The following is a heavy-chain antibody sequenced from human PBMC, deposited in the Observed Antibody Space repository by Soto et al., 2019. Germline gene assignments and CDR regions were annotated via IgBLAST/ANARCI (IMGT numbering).Heavy chain of an antibody. CDR2: INPNTGGT. J-gene: IGHJ4*02. CDR1: GYTFTGFF. V-gene: IGHV1-2*02. Sequence: ASVKVCCKASGYTFTGFFLHWVRQAPGQGLEWLGWINPNTGGTNYAQDFQGRITMTRDTSISTAYLELTSLRSDDTAVYYCAREGIEARIPSDWGQGTLVTV. D-gene: IGHD6-6*01. CDR3: AREGIEARIPSD.